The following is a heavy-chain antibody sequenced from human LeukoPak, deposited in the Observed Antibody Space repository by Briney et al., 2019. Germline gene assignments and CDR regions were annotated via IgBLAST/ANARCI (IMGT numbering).Heavy chain of an antibody. V-gene: IGHV3-23*01. D-gene: IGHD5-18*01. CDR3: AKGDGSTYVTHFDF. CDR2: ISDSGVSA. J-gene: IGHJ4*02. Sequence: GSLRLSCAASGFKFRSCANHWVRQAPGNGVEWVSGISDSGVSACYTHSVKGRFTISRDNAKNTLYLQMSSLRAEDTAVYYCAKGDGSTYVTHFDFWGQGTLVSVSS. CDR1: GFKFRSCA.